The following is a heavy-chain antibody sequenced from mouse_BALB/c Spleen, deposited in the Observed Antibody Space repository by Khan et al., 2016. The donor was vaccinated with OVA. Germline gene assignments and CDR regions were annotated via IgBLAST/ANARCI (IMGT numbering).Heavy chain of an antibody. D-gene: IGHD1-1*01. CDR3: ARHNYGPFAY. V-gene: IGHV5-9-3*01. CDR1: GFTFSTYA. CDR2: ISSGGDYI. Sequence: EVQLQESGGDLVKPGGSLKLSCSASGFTFSTYAMSWVRQTPEKRLEWVATISSGGDYIYYPDSVKGRFPISRDNAKNTLYLQMSSLRSEDTAMYYCARHNYGPFAYWGQGTLVTVSA. J-gene: IGHJ3*01.